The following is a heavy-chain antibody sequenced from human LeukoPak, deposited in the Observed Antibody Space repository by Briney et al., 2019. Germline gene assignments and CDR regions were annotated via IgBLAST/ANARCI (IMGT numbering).Heavy chain of an antibody. CDR2: IYTSGST. CDR3: ARGRGRYSYGYVTWFDP. V-gene: IGHV4-61*02. J-gene: IGHJ5*02. CDR1: GGSISSGSYY. Sequence: SETLSLTCTGSGGSISSGSYYWSWIRQPAGKGLEWIGRIYTSGSTNYNPSLKSRVTISVDTSKNQFSLKLSSVTAADTAVYYCARGRGRYSYGYVTWFDPWGQGTLVTVSS. D-gene: IGHD5-18*01.